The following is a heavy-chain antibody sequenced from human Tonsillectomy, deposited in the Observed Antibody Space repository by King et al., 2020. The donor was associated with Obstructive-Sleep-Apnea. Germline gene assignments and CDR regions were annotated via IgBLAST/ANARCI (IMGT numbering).Heavy chain of an antibody. D-gene: IGHD3-22*01. CDR1: GFSLSSSGMC. Sequence: VTLKESGPALVKPTQTLTLTCTFSGFSLSSSGMCVTWIRQAPGKALEWVARIDWDDDKYYSSSLKTRLTISKDTSKNQVVLTMTNMDPVDTATYYCARTRRVVSSGVIGYFDYWGQGTLVTVSS. V-gene: IGHV2-70*10. CDR2: IDWDDDK. CDR3: ARTRRVVSSGVIGYFDY. J-gene: IGHJ4*02.